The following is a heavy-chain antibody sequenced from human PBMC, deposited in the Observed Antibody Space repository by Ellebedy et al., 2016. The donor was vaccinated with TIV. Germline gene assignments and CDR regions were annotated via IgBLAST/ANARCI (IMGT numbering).Heavy chain of an antibody. CDR2: VYYNGST. V-gene: IGHV4-59*08. CDR3: ARSFFDLSSLYRDYYYGMDV. CDR1: GGYITSNY. Sequence: PSETLSLTCTVSGGYITSNYWSWIRQPPGKGLEWIGYVYYNGSTNYNPSLKGRVTMALDTSETQFSLKLGSVTAADTGVYYCARSFFDLSSLYRDYYYGMDVWGQGTTVTVSS. J-gene: IGHJ6*02. D-gene: IGHD6-13*01.